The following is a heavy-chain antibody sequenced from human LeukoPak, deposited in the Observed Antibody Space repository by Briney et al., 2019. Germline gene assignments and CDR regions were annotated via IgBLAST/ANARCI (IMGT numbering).Heavy chain of an antibody. Sequence: SETLSLTCTVSGGSISSYYWSWIRQPPGKGLEWIGYIYYSGSTNYNPSLKSRVTISVDTSKNQFSLKLSSVTAADTAVYYCAGELGNGAFDIWGQGTMVTVSS. CDR3: AGELGNGAFDI. CDR1: GGSISSYY. D-gene: IGHD7-27*01. CDR2: IYYSGST. V-gene: IGHV4-59*01. J-gene: IGHJ3*02.